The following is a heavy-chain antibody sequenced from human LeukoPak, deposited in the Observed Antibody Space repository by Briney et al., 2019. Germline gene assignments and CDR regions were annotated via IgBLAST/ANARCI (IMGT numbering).Heavy chain of an antibody. CDR1: LYTFTGYY. Sequence: ASVKVSCKASLYTFTGYYMHWVRQAPGQGLEWMGWINPNSGGTNYAQKFQGRVTMTRDTSISTAYMELSRLRSDDTAVYYCARAASYGYTNYFDYWGQGTLVTVSS. D-gene: IGHD5-24*01. V-gene: IGHV1-2*02. CDR2: INPNSGGT. CDR3: ARAASYGYTNYFDY. J-gene: IGHJ4*02.